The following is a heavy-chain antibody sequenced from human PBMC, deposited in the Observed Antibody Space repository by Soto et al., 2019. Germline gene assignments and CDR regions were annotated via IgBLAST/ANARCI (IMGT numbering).Heavy chain of an antibody. D-gene: IGHD5-18*01. V-gene: IGHV3-23*01. CDR2: ISGSGGST. CDR3: AKIRGLWIQLWPFDY. J-gene: IGHJ4*02. CDR1: GFTFSNYA. Sequence: EVQLLESGGGLVRPGGSLRLSCAASGFTFSNYAMNWVRQAPGKGLEWVSVISGSGGSTYYADSVKGRFTISRDNSKNTLYLQMNSLRAEDTAVYYCAKIRGLWIQLWPFDYWGQGTLVTVSS.